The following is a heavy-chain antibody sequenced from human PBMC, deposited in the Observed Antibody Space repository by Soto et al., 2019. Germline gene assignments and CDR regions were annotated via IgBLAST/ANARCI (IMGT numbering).Heavy chain of an antibody. V-gene: IGHV5-10-1*01. CDR2: IDPSRSYT. J-gene: IGHJ6*04. Sequence: QAVNISCDGSGYRVTSSWSNWVRQIPGKGLEWMGRIDPSRSYTIYNPSFHGHVTISVDKSISTAYLPWRSLTASATSMSYCARSLTAVVRKLIPGDQRRGDSVMAGWGKGTTV. D-gene: IGHD3-10*01. CDR1: GYRVTSSW. CDR3: ARSLTAVVRKLIPGDQRRGDSVMAG.